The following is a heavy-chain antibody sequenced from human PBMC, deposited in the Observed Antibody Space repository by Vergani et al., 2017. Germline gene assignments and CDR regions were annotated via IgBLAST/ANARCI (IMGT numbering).Heavy chain of an antibody. V-gene: IGHV3-48*01. CDR2: ISSSSSTI. J-gene: IGHJ4*02. D-gene: IGHD6-13*01. CDR1: GFTFSSYS. Sequence: EVQLVESGGGLVQPGGSLRLSCAASGFTFSSYSMNWVRQAPGKGLEWVSYISSSSSTIYHADSVKGRFTISRDNAKNSLYLQMNSLGAEDTAVYYCARGPDNIAAPPPPVSYYFDYWGQGTLVTVSS. CDR3: ARGPDNIAAPPPPVSYYFDY.